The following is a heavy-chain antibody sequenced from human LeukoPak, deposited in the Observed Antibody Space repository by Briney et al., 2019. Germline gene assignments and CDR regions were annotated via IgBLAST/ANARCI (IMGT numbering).Heavy chain of an antibody. V-gene: IGHV4-39*07. Sequence: SETLSLTCTVSGGSISSSSYYWGWIRQPPGKGLEWIGSIYYSGSTYYNPSLKSRVTISVDTSKNQFSLKLGSVTAADTAVYYCARGYCTNAVCSLSPTQAWGQGTLVTVSS. J-gene: IGHJ4*02. CDR2: IYYSGST. CDR3: ARGYCTNAVCSLSPTQA. D-gene: IGHD2-8*01. CDR1: GGSISSSSYY.